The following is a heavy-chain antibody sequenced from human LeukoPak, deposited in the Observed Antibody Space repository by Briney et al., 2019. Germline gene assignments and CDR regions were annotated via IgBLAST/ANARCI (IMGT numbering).Heavy chain of an antibody. Sequence: GGSLRLSCAASGFPFSSYWMTWVRQAPGKGLEWVANIKQDGDEKYYVDSVKGRFTISRDNAKNSLYLQMNSLRAEDTAVYYCAREDYYGSGNYVAWGGAFDVWGQGTTVTASS. CDR1: GFPFSSYW. V-gene: IGHV3-7*01. J-gene: IGHJ3*01. CDR3: AREDYYGSGNYVAWGGAFDV. D-gene: IGHD3-10*01. CDR2: IKQDGDEK.